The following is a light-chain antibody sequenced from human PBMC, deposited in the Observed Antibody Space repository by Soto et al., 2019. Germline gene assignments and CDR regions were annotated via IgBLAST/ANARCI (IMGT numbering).Light chain of an antibody. J-gene: IGKJ4*01. CDR1: QSVSSY. V-gene: IGKV3-11*01. CDR2: DAS. CDR3: QQRSNWLRT. Sequence: ENVLTRSPATLSLAPGQRATLSCCARQSVSSYLAWYQQKPGQAPRLLVYDASNRATGIPARFSGSGSGTDFTLTISSLEPEDFAVYYCQQRSNWLRTFGGGTKVDIK.